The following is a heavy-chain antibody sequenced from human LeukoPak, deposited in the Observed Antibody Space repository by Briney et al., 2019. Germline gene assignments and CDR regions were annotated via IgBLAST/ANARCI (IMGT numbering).Heavy chain of an antibody. V-gene: IGHV1-24*01. CDR3: ATVCTSCYFRWFDP. CDR1: VYTLTELS. D-gene: IGHD2-2*01. CDR2: FDPEDGET. Sequence: ASVKVSCKVSVYTLTELSMHWVRQAPGKGLEWMGGFDPEDGETIYAQKFQGRVTMTEDTSTDTAYMELSSLRSEDTAVYYCATVCTSCYFRWFDPWGQGTLVTVSS. J-gene: IGHJ5*02.